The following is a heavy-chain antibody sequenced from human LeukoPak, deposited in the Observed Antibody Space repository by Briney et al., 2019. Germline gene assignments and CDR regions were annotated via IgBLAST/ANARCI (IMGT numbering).Heavy chain of an antibody. J-gene: IGHJ4*02. CDR1: GFTFSSYG. V-gene: IGHV3-33*03. D-gene: IGHD4-17*01. CDR2: IWYDGSNK. CDR3: ARAGGSTVSHSDY. Sequence: GGSLRLSCAASGFTFSSYGMHWVRQAPGKGLEWVAVIWYDGSNKYYADSVKGRFTISKDNAKNSLYLQMNSLRAEDTAVYYCARAGGSTVSHSDYWGQGTLVTVSS.